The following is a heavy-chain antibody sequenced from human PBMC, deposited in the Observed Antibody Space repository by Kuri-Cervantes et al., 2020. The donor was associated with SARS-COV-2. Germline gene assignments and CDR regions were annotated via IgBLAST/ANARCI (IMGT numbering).Heavy chain of an antibody. CDR3: ARVPSITMVRGANSYGMDV. CDR2: INSDGSST. J-gene: IGHJ6*02. Sequence: GRSLRLSCVASGFTFDDYAMHWVRQAPGKGLVWVSRINSDGSSTSYADSVKGRFTISRDNAKNTLYLQMNSLRAEDTAVYYCARVPSITMVRGANSYGMDVWGQGTTVTVSS. D-gene: IGHD3-10*01. V-gene: IGHV3-74*01. CDR1: GFTFDDYA.